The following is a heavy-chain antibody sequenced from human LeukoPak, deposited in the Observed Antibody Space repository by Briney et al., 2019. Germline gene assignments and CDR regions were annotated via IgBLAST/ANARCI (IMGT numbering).Heavy chain of an antibody. CDR3: ARGVGSGYTDD. D-gene: IGHD3-22*01. J-gene: IGHJ4*02. V-gene: IGHV4-61*10. CDR2: IYNSGST. Sequence: PSETLSLTCTVSGGSISSGSYYWSWIRQPAGKGLEWIGRIYNSGSTNYNPSLKSRVTISVDTSKNQFSLKLTSVTAADTAVYYCARGVGSGYTDDWGQGTLVTVSS. CDR1: GGSISSGSYY.